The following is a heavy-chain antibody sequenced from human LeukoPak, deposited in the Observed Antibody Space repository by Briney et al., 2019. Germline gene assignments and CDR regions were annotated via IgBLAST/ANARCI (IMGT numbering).Heavy chain of an antibody. V-gene: IGHV4-59*01. J-gene: IGHJ3*02. CDR3: ARDNYYYDSSGYYSDAFDI. Sequence: PSETLSLTCTVSGGSISSYYWSWIRQPTGKGLEWIGYIYYSGSTNYNPSLKSRVTISVDTSKNQFSLKLSSVTAADTAVYYCARDNYYYDSSGYYSDAFDIWGQGTMVTVSS. CDR2: IYYSGST. CDR1: GGSISSYY. D-gene: IGHD3-22*01.